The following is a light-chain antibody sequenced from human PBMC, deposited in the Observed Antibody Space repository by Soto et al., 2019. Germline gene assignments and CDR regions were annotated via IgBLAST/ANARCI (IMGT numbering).Light chain of an antibody. CDR1: SSNIGAGYD. CDR3: QSYDSSLSGWV. Sequence: QSVLTQPPSVSGAPGQRVTISCTGSSSNIGAGYDVHWYQQLPGTAPKLLIYGNSTRPSGVPDRFSGSKSGTSASLAITGLQAEDAADYYCQSYDSSLSGWVFGGGTKVTVL. J-gene: IGLJ3*02. CDR2: GNS. V-gene: IGLV1-40*01.